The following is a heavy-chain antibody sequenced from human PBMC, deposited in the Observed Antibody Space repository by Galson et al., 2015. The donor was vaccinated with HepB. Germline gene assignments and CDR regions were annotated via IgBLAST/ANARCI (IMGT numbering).Heavy chain of an antibody. J-gene: IGHJ6*02. CDR1: GFTFSSYG. CDR3: ARDWRYQLGDYGMDV. Sequence: SLRLSCVASGFTFSSYGMHWVRQAPGKGLEWVAVIWYDGSNKYYADSVKGRFTISRDNSKNTLYLQMNSLRAEDTAVYYCARDWRYQLGDYGMDVWGQGTTVTVSS. V-gene: IGHV3-33*01. CDR2: IWYDGSNK. D-gene: IGHD2-2*01.